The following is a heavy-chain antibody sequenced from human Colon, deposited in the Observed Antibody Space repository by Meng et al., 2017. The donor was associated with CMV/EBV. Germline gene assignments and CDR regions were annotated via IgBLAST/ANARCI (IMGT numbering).Heavy chain of an antibody. Sequence: FTFSSYAMHWVRQAPGKGLEWVAVISYDGSNKYYADSVKGRFTISRDNSKNTLYLQMNSLRAEDTAVYYCARGAVGDYGDSHWYFDLWGRGTLVTVSS. V-gene: IGHV3-30-3*01. D-gene: IGHD4-17*01. CDR2: ISYDGSNK. J-gene: IGHJ2*01. CDR1: FTFSSYA. CDR3: ARGAVGDYGDSHWYFDL.